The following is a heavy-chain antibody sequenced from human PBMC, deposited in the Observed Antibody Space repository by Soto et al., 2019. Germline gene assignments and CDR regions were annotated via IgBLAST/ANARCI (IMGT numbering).Heavy chain of an antibody. D-gene: IGHD6-13*01. CDR2: IGTSGSYI. CDR3: AKDRSSSWCLDY. Sequence: GGSLRLSCAVSGFIFSRYSMNWVRQAPGKGLEWVSSIGTSGSYIYDTDSVKGRFTISRDNTKDSLYLQMNSLRTEDTAVYYCAKDRSSSWCLDYWGQGTLVTVSS. CDR1: GFIFSRYS. V-gene: IGHV3-21*01. J-gene: IGHJ4*02.